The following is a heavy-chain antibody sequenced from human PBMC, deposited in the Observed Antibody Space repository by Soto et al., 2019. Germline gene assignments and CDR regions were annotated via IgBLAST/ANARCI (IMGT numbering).Heavy chain of an antibody. CDR2: IDGDDDK. Sequence: SGPTLVNPTQTLTLTCTFSGFSLSTGGMRVSWIRQPPGQALEWLARIDGDDDKYYSTSLKTRLTISKDTSKNQVVLTMTNMDPVDTATYYCARSMPAAGTFDYWGQGTLVTVSS. CDR1: GFSLSTGGMR. V-gene: IGHV2-70*04. J-gene: IGHJ4*02. CDR3: ARSMPAAGTFDY. D-gene: IGHD6-13*01.